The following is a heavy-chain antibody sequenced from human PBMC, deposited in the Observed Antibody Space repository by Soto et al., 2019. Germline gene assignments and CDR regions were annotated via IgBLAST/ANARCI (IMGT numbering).Heavy chain of an antibody. Sequence: VQLVESGGGLIQPGGSLRLSCAASGFTVSNNHMTWVRQAAGKGLELVSFVHGGGSTSYADSVKGRFTISRDNSTNTLYLQMDSLRGEDTAIYYCAGRLTTAASLDYWGRGTLVTVSS. V-gene: IGHV3-53*01. D-gene: IGHD3-16*01. CDR3: AGRLTTAASLDY. J-gene: IGHJ4*02. CDR2: VHGGGST. CDR1: GFTVSNNH.